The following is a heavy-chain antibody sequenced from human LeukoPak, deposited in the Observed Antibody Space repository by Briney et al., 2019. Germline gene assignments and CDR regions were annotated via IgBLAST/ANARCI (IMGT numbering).Heavy chain of an antibody. CDR2: INPSGGST. V-gene: IGHV1-46*01. CDR1: GYTFTSYY. J-gene: IGHJ4*02. CDR3: ARDFLGERGYDWAHYFDY. D-gene: IGHD5-12*01. Sequence: ASVKVSCKASGYTFTSYYMHWVRQAPGQGLEWMGIINPSGGSTSYAQKFQGRVTMTRDTSTSTVYMELSSLRSEDTAVYYCARDFLGERGYDWAHYFDYWGQGTLVTVSS.